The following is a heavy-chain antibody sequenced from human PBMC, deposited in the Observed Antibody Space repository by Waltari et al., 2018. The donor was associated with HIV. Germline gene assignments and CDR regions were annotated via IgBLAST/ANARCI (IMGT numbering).Heavy chain of an antibody. V-gene: IGHV3-30-3*01. D-gene: IGHD2-2*01. J-gene: IGHJ4*02. CDR1: RGTLRNYL. Sequence: LTGSGAGVIKLGRYLISSCPPTRGTLRNYLMHCYSQAPGKGLEWVAVRSYDGSNQCCPDSVMGRFTISRDNSKITLYLQMNSLRAEDTAVYYCARYPQYCTSTRCSYYFDCWGQGTLVTVSS. CDR3: ARYPQYCTSTRCSYYFDC. CDR2: RSYDGSNQ.